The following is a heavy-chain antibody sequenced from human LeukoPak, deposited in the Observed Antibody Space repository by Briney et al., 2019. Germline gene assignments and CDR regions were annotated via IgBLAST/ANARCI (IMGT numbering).Heavy chain of an antibody. CDR2: INHSGST. Sequence: SETLSLTCAVYGGSFSGYYWSWIRQPPGKGLEWIGEINHSGSTNYNPSLKSRVTISVDTSKNQFSLKLSSVTAADTAVYYCARRSFSGYYYRWGQGTLVTVSS. J-gene: IGHJ4*02. CDR3: ARRSFSGYYYR. D-gene: IGHD3-22*01. V-gene: IGHV4-34*01. CDR1: GGSFSGYY.